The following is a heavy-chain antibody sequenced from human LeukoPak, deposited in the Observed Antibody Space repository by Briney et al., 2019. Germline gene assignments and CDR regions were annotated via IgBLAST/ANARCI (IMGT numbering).Heavy chain of an antibody. J-gene: IGHJ4*02. D-gene: IGHD3-16*01. CDR3: ARAFTITFGGAYYFDY. CDR1: GGSISRYY. Sequence: PETLSLTRTLSGGSISRYYWSCIREPPGKGRERMGYIYYSGSTNYSPSLKSRVTISVDTSKNQSSLKLSSVTAADTAVYYCARAFTITFGGAYYFDYWGQGTLVTVSS. CDR2: IYYSGST. V-gene: IGHV4-59*01.